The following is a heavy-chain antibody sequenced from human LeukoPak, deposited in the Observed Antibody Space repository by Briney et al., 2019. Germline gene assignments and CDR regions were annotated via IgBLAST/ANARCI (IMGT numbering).Heavy chain of an antibody. CDR1: GGSFSSTSYY. D-gene: IGHD3-10*01. J-gene: IGHJ5*02. V-gene: IGHV4-39*01. Sequence: SETLSLTCTVSGGSFSSTSYYWGWIRQPPGKGLEWIANIYHTGATYYNPSLKSRVTISVDTSATQFSLKVNSVTAADTAVYYCARPIRSRDNNWFDPWGQGILVTVSS. CDR2: IYHTGAT. CDR3: ARPIRSRDNNWFDP.